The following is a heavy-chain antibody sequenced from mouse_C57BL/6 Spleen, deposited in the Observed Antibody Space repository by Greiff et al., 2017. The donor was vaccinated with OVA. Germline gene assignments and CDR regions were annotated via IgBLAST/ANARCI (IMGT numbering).Heavy chain of an antibody. CDR1: GYTFTDYY. CDR3: ARLRPDLFDY. Sequence: EVKLQQSGPELVKPGASVKISCKASGYTFTDYYMNWVKQSHGKSLEWIGDINPNNGGTSYNQKFKGKATLTVDKSSSTAYMELRSLTSEDSAVYYCARLRPDLFDYWGQGTTLTVSS. J-gene: IGHJ2*01. V-gene: IGHV1-26*01. CDR2: INPNNGGT.